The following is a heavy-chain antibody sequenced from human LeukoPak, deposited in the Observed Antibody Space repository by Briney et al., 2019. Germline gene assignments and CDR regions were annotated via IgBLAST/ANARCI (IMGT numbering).Heavy chain of an antibody. CDR3: AKVDGIAAASIFDY. V-gene: IGHV1-18*01. CDR1: GYTFTSYG. CDR2: ISAYNGNT. J-gene: IGHJ4*02. D-gene: IGHD6-13*01. Sequence: ASVKVSCKASGYTFTSYGISWVRQAPGQGLEWMGWISAYNGNTNYAQTLQGRVTMTTDTSTSTAYMELRSLRSDDTAVYYCAKVDGIAAASIFDYWGQGTLVTVSS.